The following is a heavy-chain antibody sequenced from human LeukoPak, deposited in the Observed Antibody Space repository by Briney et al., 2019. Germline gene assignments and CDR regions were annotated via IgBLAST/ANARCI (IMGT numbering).Heavy chain of an antibody. CDR3: ARDLLAIVGGTTYDY. Sequence: GASVKASCMASGYTFTSYGISWVRQAPGQGLEWMGWISAYNGNTNYAQKLQGRVNMTTDTSTSTAYMELRSLRSDDTAVYYCARDLLAIVGGTTYDYWGQGTLVTVSS. J-gene: IGHJ4*02. CDR2: ISAYNGNT. V-gene: IGHV1-18*01. D-gene: IGHD1-26*01. CDR1: GYTFTSYG.